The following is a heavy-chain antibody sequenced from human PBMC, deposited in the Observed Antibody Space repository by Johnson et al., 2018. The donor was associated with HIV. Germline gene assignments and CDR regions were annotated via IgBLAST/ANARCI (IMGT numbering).Heavy chain of an antibody. J-gene: IGHJ3*02. CDR1: GFTFDDYA. CDR2: ISWNSGSI. D-gene: IGHD6-13*01. Sequence: LVESGGGLVQPGRSLRLSCAASGFTFDDYAMHWVRQAPGKGLEWVSGISWNSGSIGYADSVKGRFTISRDNAKNSLYLQMNSLRAEDTALYYCAKFRLAAAGVMDAFDIWGQGTMVTVSS. V-gene: IGHV3-9*01. CDR3: AKFRLAAAGVMDAFDI.